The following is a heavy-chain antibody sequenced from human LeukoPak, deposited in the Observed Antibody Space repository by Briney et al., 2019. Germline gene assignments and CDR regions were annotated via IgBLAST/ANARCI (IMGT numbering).Heavy chain of an antibody. V-gene: IGHV5-51*01. D-gene: IGHD2-15*01. CDR1: GYSFTNYW. Sequence: GESLKISCKGGGYSFTNYWIVWVRQMPGKGLEWMGIIYPGDSDTRYSPSFQGQVTISADKSISTAYLQWSSLKASDTAMYYCARHVLTSGGSCYSEWGQGTLVTVSS. CDR3: ARHVLTSGGSCYSE. J-gene: IGHJ4*02. CDR2: IYPGDSDT.